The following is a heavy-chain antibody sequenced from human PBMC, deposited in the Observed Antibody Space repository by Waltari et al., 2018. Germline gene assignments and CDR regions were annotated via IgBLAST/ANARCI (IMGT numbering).Heavy chain of an antibody. CDR1: GGSFSGYY. Sequence: QVQLQQWGAGLLKPSETLSLTCAVYGGSFSGYYWSWIRQPPGKGLEWLGEINHSGSTNYNQSLKSRVTISVDTSKNQFSLKLSSVTAADTAVYYCASSKRITIFGVVRRFDYWGQGTLVTVSS. J-gene: IGHJ4*02. CDR2: INHSGST. D-gene: IGHD3-3*01. CDR3: ASSKRITIFGVVRRFDY. V-gene: IGHV4-34*01.